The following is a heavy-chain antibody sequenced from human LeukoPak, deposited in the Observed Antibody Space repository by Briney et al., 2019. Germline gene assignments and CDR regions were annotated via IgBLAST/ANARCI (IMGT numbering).Heavy chain of an antibody. CDR2: INPNSGDT. V-gene: IGHV1-2*02. CDR3: ARVSNSWAVLISFPS. J-gene: IGHJ5*02. Sequence: ASVKLSCKAAGYAFSAYYMHWGRQAAGLGLEGMGWINPNSGDTKYAQRFQGRVTITRDTSITAAFMELGSLRSDEKAVSFCARVSNSWAVLISFPSWGQGTLVTVSS. D-gene: IGHD3/OR15-3a*01. CDR1: GYAFSAYY.